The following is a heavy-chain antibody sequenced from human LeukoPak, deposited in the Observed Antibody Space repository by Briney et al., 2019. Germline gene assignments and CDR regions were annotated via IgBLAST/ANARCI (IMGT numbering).Heavy chain of an antibody. V-gene: IGHV5-10-1*01. Sequence: HGESLQISCQGSGYSFTSYWISWVRQLPGKGLEWMGRIDPSDSYTNYSPSFQGHVTISADKSISTAYLQWSSLKASDTAMYYCARHYRGSWYFDYWGQGTRVTVSS. D-gene: IGHD6-13*01. J-gene: IGHJ4*02. CDR1: GYSFTSYW. CDR2: IDPSDSYT. CDR3: ARHYRGSWYFDY.